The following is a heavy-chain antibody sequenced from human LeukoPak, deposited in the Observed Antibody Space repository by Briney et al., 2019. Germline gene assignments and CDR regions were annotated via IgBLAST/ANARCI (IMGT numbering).Heavy chain of an antibody. CDR3: ARVRWFRDLGCFDY. CDR1: VYSISSGYY. CDR2: IYHSGST. V-gene: IGHV4-38-2*02. J-gene: IGHJ4*02. D-gene: IGHD3-10*01. Sequence: SETLSLTCTVSVYSISSGYYWGWIRQPPGKGLEWIGSIYHSGSTNYNPSLKSRVTISVDTSRNQFSLKLSSVTAADTAVYYCARVRWFRDLGCFDYWGQGTLVTVSS.